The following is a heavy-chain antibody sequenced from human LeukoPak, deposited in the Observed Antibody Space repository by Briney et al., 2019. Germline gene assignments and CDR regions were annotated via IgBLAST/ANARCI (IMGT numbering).Heavy chain of an antibody. V-gene: IGHV3-13*04. CDR2: IGTAGDT. J-gene: IGHJ6*02. CDR3: AREGYCSSTSCFQGMDV. D-gene: IGHD2-2*01. Sequence: GGSLRLSCAASGFTFSSYWMSWVRQATGKGLEWVSAIGTAGDTYYPGSVKGRFTISRENAKNSLYLQMNSLRAGDTAVYYCAREGYCSSTSCFQGMDVWGQGTTVTVSS. CDR1: GFTFSSYW.